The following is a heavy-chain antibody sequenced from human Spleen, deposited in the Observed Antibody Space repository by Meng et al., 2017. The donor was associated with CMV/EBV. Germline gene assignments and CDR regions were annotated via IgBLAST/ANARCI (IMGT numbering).Heavy chain of an antibody. J-gene: IGHJ6*02. Sequence: GGFLRLSCAASGFTFDGYGMSWVRQVPGKGLGWVSSINGYGDSTFYGDSVKGRFTISRDNAKNCLFLQMNSLRADDTAFYYCAKRQWLPIPQNYTPYFGMDVWGQGTTVTVSS. D-gene: IGHD5-12*01. V-gene: IGHV3-20*04. CDR1: GFTFDGYG. CDR2: INGYGDST. CDR3: AKRQWLPIPQNYTPYFGMDV.